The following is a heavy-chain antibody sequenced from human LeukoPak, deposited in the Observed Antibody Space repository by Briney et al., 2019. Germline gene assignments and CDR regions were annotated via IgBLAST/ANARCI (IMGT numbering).Heavy chain of an antibody. CDR1: GYTFTGYS. Sequence: ASVKVSCKASGYTFTGYSMHWVRQAPGQGLEWMGWINPNSGGTNYAQKFQGRVTMTRDTSISTAYMELSRLRSDDTAVYYCARGTADSSGYYISVFDYWGQGTLVTVSS. V-gene: IGHV1-2*02. D-gene: IGHD3-22*01. CDR3: ARGTADSSGYYISVFDY. CDR2: INPNSGGT. J-gene: IGHJ4*02.